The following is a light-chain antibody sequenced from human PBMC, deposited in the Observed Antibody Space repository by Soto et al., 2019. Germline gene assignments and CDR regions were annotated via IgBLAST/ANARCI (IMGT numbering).Light chain of an antibody. Sequence: QSVLTQPPSVSAAPGQKVTISCSGSSSNIGNNYVSWYQQLPGTAPTLLIYDSNKRPSGIPYRFSGSKSGTSATLGITGLQTGDEADYYCGTWDSSLSAVVFGGGTKLTVL. CDR3: GTWDSSLSAVV. V-gene: IGLV1-51*01. CDR2: DSN. J-gene: IGLJ2*01. CDR1: SSNIGNNY.